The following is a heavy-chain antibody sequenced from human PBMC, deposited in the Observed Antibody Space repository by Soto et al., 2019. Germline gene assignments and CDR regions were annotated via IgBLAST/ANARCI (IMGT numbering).Heavy chain of an antibody. Sequence: QGQLVQSGAEVRKPGSSVMVSCKASGGTFSRLAISWVRQAPGQGREWMGAIIPIFGTPNHAQKFQGRITISPDEATSTVHMELSSLRAEDTAIYYCARVWGEDISDYFYAYWGQGTLVIVSS. J-gene: IGHJ4*02. CDR3: ARVWGEDISDYFYAY. V-gene: IGHV1-69*01. D-gene: IGHD3-22*01. CDR1: GGTFSRLA. CDR2: IIPIFGTP.